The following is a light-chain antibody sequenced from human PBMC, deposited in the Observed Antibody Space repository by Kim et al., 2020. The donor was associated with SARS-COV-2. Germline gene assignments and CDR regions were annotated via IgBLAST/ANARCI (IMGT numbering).Light chain of an antibody. Sequence: ASVGDRVTITCRASQGISSYLAWFQQKPGKAPELLIYAASTLQSGVPSRFSGSGSGTEFTLTISSLQPEDFATYYCQQLNIYPLTFGGGTKVEIK. J-gene: IGKJ4*01. CDR1: QGISSY. V-gene: IGKV1-9*01. CDR3: QQLNIYPLT. CDR2: AAS.